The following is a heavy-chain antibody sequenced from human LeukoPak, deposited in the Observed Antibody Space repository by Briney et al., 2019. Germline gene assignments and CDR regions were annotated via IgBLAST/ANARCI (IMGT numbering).Heavy chain of an antibody. Sequence: GGSLRLSCATSAFTFSGYEMNWVRQAPGKGLEWLSYISANSNTIYYADSVKGRFTISRDNAKNSLYLQMNSLRAEDTAVYYCARSDYWGRGTLVTVSS. CDR2: ISANSNTI. J-gene: IGHJ4*02. CDR1: AFTFSGYE. V-gene: IGHV3-48*03. CDR3: ARSDY.